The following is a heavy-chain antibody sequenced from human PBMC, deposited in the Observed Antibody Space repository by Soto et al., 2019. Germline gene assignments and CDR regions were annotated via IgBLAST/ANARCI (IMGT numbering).Heavy chain of an antibody. CDR1: GGSISSGDYY. Sequence: QVQLQESGPGLVKPSQTLSLTCTVSGGSISSGDYYWSWIRQHPGKGLEWIGYIYYSGSTYYDPSLKSRVTISVDTSKNQFSLKLSSVTAADTAVYYCATYGSGTYKPTTFDYWGQGTLVTVSS. V-gene: IGHV4-31*03. J-gene: IGHJ4*02. CDR3: ATYGSGTYKPTTFDY. CDR2: IYYSGST. D-gene: IGHD3-10*01.